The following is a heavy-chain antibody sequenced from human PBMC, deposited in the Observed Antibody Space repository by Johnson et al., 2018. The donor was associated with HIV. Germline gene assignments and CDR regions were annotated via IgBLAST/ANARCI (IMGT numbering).Heavy chain of an antibody. CDR1: GFTFSRYW. CDR3: STYTTLITMYVEIKGGAFDI. V-gene: IGHV3-15*01. Sequence: MQLVESGGGLVQPGGSLRLSCAASGFTFSRYWMHWVRQAPGKGLEWVGRIKSKTDGGTTDYAAPVKGRFTISRDDSKNTLYLQMNSLKTEDTAVYYCSTYTTLITMYVEIKGGAFDIWGQGTMVTVSS. CDR2: IKSKTDGGTT. J-gene: IGHJ3*02. D-gene: IGHD3-16*01.